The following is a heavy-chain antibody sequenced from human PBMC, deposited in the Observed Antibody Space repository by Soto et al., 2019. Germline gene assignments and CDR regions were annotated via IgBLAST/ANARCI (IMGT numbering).Heavy chain of an antibody. CDR3: ARAKGAVAAAGTGWFDP. J-gene: IGHJ5*02. CDR2: IYHSGST. CDR1: GGSISSGGYS. V-gene: IGHV4-30-2*01. Sequence: SETLSLTCAVSGGSISSGGYSWSWIRQPPGKGLEWIGYIYHSGSTYYNPSLKSRVTISVDRSKNQFSLKLSSVTAADTAVYYCARAKGAVAAAGTGWFDPWGQGTLVTVSS. D-gene: IGHD6-13*01.